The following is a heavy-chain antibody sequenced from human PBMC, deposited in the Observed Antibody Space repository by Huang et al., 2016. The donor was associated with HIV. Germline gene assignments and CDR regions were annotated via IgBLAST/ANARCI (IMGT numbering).Heavy chain of an antibody. CDR3: SRGPSTPATEL. CDR2: IYSNGNT. Sequence: QVQLQESGQGLVKPSDTLSLTCIVSGDSVGSSYSYWGWVRQPPGKGLEWMGSIYSNGNTYYNKSLKSRITIAVDTTKNHFSLNLKTVTAADTAVYYCSRGPSTPATELWGQGTMVTVSS. J-gene: IGHJ3*01. D-gene: IGHD1-1*01. CDR1: GDSVGSSYSY. V-gene: IGHV4-39*02.